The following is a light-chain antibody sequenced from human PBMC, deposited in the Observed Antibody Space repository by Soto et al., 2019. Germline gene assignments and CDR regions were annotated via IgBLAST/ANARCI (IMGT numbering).Light chain of an antibody. CDR2: DNN. CDR1: SSNIGTYY. Sequence: QSALTQPPSVSAAPGQKVTISCSGSSSNIGTYYVSWYQQFPGTAPKLLISDNNKRPSGIPDRFSGSKFGTSATLGITGLQTGDEADYYCGTWDGSLSVGVFGGGTKLTVL. V-gene: IGLV1-51*01. CDR3: GTWDGSLSVGV. J-gene: IGLJ2*01.